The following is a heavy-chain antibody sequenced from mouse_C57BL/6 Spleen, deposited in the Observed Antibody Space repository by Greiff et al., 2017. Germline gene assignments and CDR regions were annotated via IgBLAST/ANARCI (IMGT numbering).Heavy chain of an antibody. J-gene: IGHJ1*03. CDR2: ISSGSSSI. CDR1: GFTFSDYG. Sequence: EVKLVASGGGLVKPGGSLTLSCVASGFTFSDYGMHWVRQAPEKGLEWVAYISSGSSSIYYADTVKGRFTISRDNAKNTLYLQMTSLMSEDTAMYYCARSRYSWYCEVWSTGTTVTVSA. CDR3: ARSRYSWYCEV. V-gene: IGHV5-17*01.